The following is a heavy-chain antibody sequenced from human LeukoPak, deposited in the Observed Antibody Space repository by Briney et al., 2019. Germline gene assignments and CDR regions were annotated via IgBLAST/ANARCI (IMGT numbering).Heavy chain of an antibody. CDR2: INTAGST. D-gene: IGHD2-21*01. Sequence: GGSLRLSCEVSGLTFSNVWMHWVRQAPGQGLVWVSRINTAGSTVYADPVKGRFTISRDNAKNMVYLQMNSLRPEDTAVYYCASFRDTDNWGRGTMVTVSS. CDR3: ASFRDTDN. J-gene: IGHJ3*01. CDR1: GLTFSNVW. V-gene: IGHV3-74*01.